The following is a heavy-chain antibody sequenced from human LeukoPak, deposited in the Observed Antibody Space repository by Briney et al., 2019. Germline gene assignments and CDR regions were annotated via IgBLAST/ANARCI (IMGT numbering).Heavy chain of an antibody. CDR3: ARSPSGYRFDS. D-gene: IGHD3-22*01. V-gene: IGHV4-61*05. CDR1: GDSISSSNFH. Sequence: SETLSLTCSVSGDSISSSNFHWGWIRPSPGKGLEWIGYISNSGSTNYHPSLKSRVTISSDTSKTQFTLKLTSVTAADTAVYYCARSPSGYRFDSWGQGTLVTVSS. J-gene: IGHJ4*02. CDR2: ISNSGST.